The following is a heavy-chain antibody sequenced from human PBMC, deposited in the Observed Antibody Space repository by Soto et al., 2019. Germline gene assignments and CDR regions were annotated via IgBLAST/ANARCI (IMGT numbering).Heavy chain of an antibody. CDR1: GLPVSGSY. V-gene: IGHV3-53*01. CDR2: IYGDGTT. J-gene: IGHJ3*01. CDR3: ARGINPWAFDL. Sequence: GGSLRLSCAASGLPVSGSYLTWVRQAPGKGLEWVSIIYGDGTTYYADSMKGRFTISRDISKNTLFLQMNSLRDGDTAMYHCARGINPWAFDLWGQGTMVTVSS.